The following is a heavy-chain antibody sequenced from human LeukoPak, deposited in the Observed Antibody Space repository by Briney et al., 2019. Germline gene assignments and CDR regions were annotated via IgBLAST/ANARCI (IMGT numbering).Heavy chain of an antibody. Sequence: GGSLRLSCAASGFTVSDHYMSWVRQAPGQGLESVSLIYSGGTTLYADSVKGRFTISRDNSKNTLYLQMNSLRAEDTAVYYCARDRHQGAFDMWGRGTMVIVSS. CDR1: GFTVSDHY. CDR2: IYSGGTT. CDR3: ARDRHQGAFDM. V-gene: IGHV3-53*01. J-gene: IGHJ3*02. D-gene: IGHD2-2*01.